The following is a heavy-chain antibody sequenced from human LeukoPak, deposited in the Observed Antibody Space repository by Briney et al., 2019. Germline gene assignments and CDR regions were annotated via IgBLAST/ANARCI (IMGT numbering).Heavy chain of an antibody. D-gene: IGHD6-13*01. CDR1: GFTFSSYG. CDR2: IWYDGSNK. J-gene: IGHJ4*02. Sequence: GGSLRLSCAASGFTFSSYGMHWVRQAPGKGLEGVAVIWYDGSNKYYADSVKGRFTISRDNSKNTLYLQMNSLRAEDTAVYYCAKEKIAAAGGFDYWGQGTLVTVSS. CDR3: AKEKIAAAGGFDY. V-gene: IGHV3-33*06.